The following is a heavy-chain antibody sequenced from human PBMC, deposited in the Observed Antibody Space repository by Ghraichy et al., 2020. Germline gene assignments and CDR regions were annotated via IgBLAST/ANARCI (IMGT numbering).Heavy chain of an antibody. D-gene: IGHD2-2*01. CDR3: ASSAGDIVVVPAARGGYYYYGMDV. CDR2: ISAYNGNT. CDR1: GYTFTSYG. Sequence: ASVKVSCKASGYTFTSYGISWVRQAPGQGLEWMGWISAYNGNTNYAQKLQGRVTMTTDTSTSTAYMELRSLRSDDTAVYYCASSAGDIVVVPAARGGYYYYGMDVWGQGTTVTVSS. V-gene: IGHV1-18*01. J-gene: IGHJ6*02.